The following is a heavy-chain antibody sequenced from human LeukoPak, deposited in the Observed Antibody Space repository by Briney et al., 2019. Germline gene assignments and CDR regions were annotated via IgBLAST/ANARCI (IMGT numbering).Heavy chain of an antibody. J-gene: IGHJ4*02. CDR3: ARDGYSSGWYDAPGY. D-gene: IGHD6-19*01. V-gene: IGHV3-53*01. CDR2: IYSGGST. CDR1: GFTFSTYG. Sequence: PGGSLRLSCAASGFTFSTYGMNWVRQAPGKGLEWVSVIYSGGSTYYADSVKGRFTISRDNSKNTLYLQMNSLRAEDTAVYYCARDGYSSGWYDAPGYWGQGTLVTVSS.